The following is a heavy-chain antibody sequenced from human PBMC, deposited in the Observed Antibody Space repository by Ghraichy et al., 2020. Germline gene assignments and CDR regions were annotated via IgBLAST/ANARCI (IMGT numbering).Heavy chain of an antibody. CDR3: TRQLYYYYYYGMDV. CDR1: GFTFGDYA. CDR2: IRSKGYGGTT. D-gene: IGHD3-10*01. J-gene: IGHJ6*02. Sequence: GGSLRLSCTASGFTFGDYAMNWFRQAPGKGLEWVGFIRSKGYGGTTEYAASVKGRFTILRDDSKSIAYLQMYSLKTEDTAVYYCTRQLYYYYYYGMDVWGQGTTVTVSS. V-gene: IGHV3-49*03.